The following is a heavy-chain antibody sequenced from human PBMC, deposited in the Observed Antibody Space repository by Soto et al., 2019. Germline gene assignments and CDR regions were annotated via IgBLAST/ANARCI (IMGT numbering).Heavy chain of an antibody. CDR1: GGSISSYY. CDR3: ARTPDDYSKRGYYYGMDV. Sequence: PSETLSLTCTVSGGSISSYYWSWIRQPPGKGLEWIGYIYYSGSTNYNPSLKSRVTISVDTSKNQFSLKLSSVTAADTAVYYCARTPDDYSKRGYYYGMDVWGQGTTVTVSS. J-gene: IGHJ6*02. CDR2: IYYSGST. V-gene: IGHV4-59*01. D-gene: IGHD4-4*01.